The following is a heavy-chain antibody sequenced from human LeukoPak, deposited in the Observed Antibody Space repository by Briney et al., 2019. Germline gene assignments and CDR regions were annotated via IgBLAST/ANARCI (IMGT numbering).Heavy chain of an antibody. V-gene: IGHV3-11*04. CDR2: VSSGSSTI. Sequence: PGGSLRLSCAASGFTFSDYYMSWIRQAPGKALEWVSYVSSGSSTIYYADSVKGRFTVSRDNGKRSLYLHMNSLRAEDTAMYYCARGEPSYCSGGCYFASWGQGTLVTISS. CDR3: ARGEPSYCSGGCYFAS. D-gene: IGHD2-21*02. J-gene: IGHJ5*01. CDR1: GFTFSDYY.